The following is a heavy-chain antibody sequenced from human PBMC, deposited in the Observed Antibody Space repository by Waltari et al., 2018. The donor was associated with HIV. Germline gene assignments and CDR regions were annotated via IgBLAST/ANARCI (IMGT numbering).Heavy chain of an antibody. CDR1: GYTFSDNY. D-gene: IGHD3-16*01. CDR3: ARVPQGRLGELSTYYFDY. CDR2: INPNSGGT. J-gene: IGHJ4*02. Sequence: QVQLVQSGAVVKKPGASVKVSCKTSGYTFSDNYIQWRRQAPGQGPEWMGWINPNSGGTNYAQRFQDRVTLTRDTHISTVFMDLSRLASDDTAVYYCARVPQGRLGELSTYYFDYWGQGSLVIVSS. V-gene: IGHV1-2*02.